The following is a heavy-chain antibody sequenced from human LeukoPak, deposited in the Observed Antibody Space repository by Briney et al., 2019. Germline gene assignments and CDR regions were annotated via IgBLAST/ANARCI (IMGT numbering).Heavy chain of an antibody. CDR3: ARAGGSGWSRVWFDP. D-gene: IGHD6-19*01. J-gene: IGHJ5*02. CDR1: GYTFTDNY. V-gene: IGHV1-2*02. CDR2: INPNSDGT. Sequence: GASVKVSCKASGYTFTDNYIHWVRQAPGQGPEWMGWINPNSDGTKYAQKFQGRVTMTRDTSISTAYMDVSSLRYEDTAVYYCARAGGSGWSRVWFDPWGQGTLVTVSS.